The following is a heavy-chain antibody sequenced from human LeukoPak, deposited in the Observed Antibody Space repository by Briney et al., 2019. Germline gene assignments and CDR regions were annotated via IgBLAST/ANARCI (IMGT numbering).Heavy chain of an antibody. D-gene: IGHD4-23*01. J-gene: IGHJ6*02. CDR1: GFTFSSYA. Sequence: GRSLRLSCAASGFTFSSYAMHWVRQAPGKGLEWVAVISYDGSNKYYADSVKGRFTISRDNSKNTLYLQMNSLRAEDTAVYYCAKDGDYGGNYGMDVWGQGTTVTVSS. V-gene: IGHV3-30*04. CDR3: AKDGDYGGNYGMDV. CDR2: ISYDGSNK.